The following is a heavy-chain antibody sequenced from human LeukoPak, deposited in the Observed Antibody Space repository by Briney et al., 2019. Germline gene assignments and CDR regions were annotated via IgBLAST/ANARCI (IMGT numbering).Heavy chain of an antibody. CDR2: ISYDGSNK. J-gene: IGHJ4*02. Sequence: GGSLRLSCAASGFTFSSYGMHWVRQAPGKGLEWVAVISYDGSNKYYADSVKGRFTISRDNSKNTLYLQMNSLRAEDTAVYYCANSYCSSTSCVPPQFDYWGQGTLVTVSS. CDR3: ANSYCSSTSCVPPQFDY. V-gene: IGHV3-30*18. D-gene: IGHD2-2*01. CDR1: GFTFSSYG.